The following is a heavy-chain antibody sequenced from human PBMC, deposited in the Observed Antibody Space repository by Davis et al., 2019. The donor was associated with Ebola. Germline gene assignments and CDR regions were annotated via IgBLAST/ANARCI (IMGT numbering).Heavy chain of an antibody. CDR1: GLTFSSYG. V-gene: IGHV3-33*01. CDR2: IWYDGSNK. Sequence: GGSLRLSCAASGLTFSSYGMHWVRQAPGKGLEWVAVIWYDGSNKYYADSVKGRFTISRDNSKNTLYLQMNSLRAEDTAVYYCARDLTGTNVYYYGMDVWGKGTTVTVSS. J-gene: IGHJ6*04. CDR3: ARDLTGTNVYYYGMDV. D-gene: IGHD1-20*01.